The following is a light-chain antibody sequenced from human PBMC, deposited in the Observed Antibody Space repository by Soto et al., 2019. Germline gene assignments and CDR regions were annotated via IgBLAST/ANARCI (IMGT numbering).Light chain of an antibody. V-gene: IGLV6-57*04. CDR2: ENN. J-gene: IGLJ2*01. CDR1: SGSIANNY. CDR3: QVWVGSSDRT. Sequence: NFMLTQPHSVSESPGKTLSISCTRSSGSIANNYVQWYQQRPGSAPTTVIYENNQRLSGVPDRFSGSTDGSSNSASLTISGLQTEDEADYYCQVWVGSSDRTFGGGTKLTVL.